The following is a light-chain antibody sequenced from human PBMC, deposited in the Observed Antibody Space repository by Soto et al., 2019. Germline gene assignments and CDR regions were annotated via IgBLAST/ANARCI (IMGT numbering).Light chain of an antibody. CDR1: QSVSSN. V-gene: IGKV3-15*01. CDR2: GTS. J-gene: IGKJ1*01. CDR3: QQYNNWPRT. Sequence: EIVMTLSLATLSVSPGERATLSCRASQSVSSNLAWYQQKPGQAPRLLIYGTSTRATGIPARFSGSGSGTDFTLTISSLQFEDFAVYYCQQYNNWPRTFGQGTKVDIK.